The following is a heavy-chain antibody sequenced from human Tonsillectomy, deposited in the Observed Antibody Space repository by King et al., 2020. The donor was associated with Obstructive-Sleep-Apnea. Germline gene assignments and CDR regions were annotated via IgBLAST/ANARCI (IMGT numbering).Heavy chain of an antibody. CDR2: IYYSGST. J-gene: IGHJ6*02. D-gene: IGHD1-1*01. CDR3: ARDQVALLATTCRHGMDV. V-gene: IGHV4-30-4*01. CDR1: GGSIRNDDYY. Sequence: QLQESGPGLVKPSQTLSLSCTVSGGSIRNDDYYWTWIRQPPGKGLEWIGYIYYSGSTYYNPSLKSRVTISVDTSKNQFSLKLNSVTSADTAVYYCARDQVALLATTCRHGMDVWGQGTTVTVSS.